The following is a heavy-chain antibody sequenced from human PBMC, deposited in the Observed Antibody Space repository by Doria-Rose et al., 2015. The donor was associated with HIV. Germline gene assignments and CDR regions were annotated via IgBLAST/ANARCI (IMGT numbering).Heavy chain of an antibody. CDR2: IFQDDDR. CDR3: ARIKSSRWYHKYYFDF. J-gene: IGHJ4*02. D-gene: IGHD6-13*01. V-gene: IGHV2-26*01. Sequence: QITLKESGPVLVKPTETLTLTCTVSGVSLSSPGMGVSWIRQPPGKALEWLANIFQDDDRSHNTFLKSRLTISRGTSKSQVVLTRPDMYAVDPATYYCARIKSSRWYHKYYFDFWGQGTLVIASA. CDR1: GVSLSSPGMG.